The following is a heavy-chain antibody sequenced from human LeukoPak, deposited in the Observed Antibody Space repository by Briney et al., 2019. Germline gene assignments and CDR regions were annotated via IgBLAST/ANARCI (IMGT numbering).Heavy chain of an antibody. J-gene: IGHJ4*02. CDR3: AKFRGSERTVIDC. Sequence: PGESLRLPCAASGFTFSSYAMSWVRQAPGKGLEWVSTISGGGGRTWYADSVKGRFTISRDNSKNTVEVQLNSLRAEDTAVYYCAKFRGSERTVIDCWGQGTLVTVSS. D-gene: IGHD1-1*01. V-gene: IGHV3-23*01. CDR2: ISGGGGRT. CDR1: GFTFSSYA.